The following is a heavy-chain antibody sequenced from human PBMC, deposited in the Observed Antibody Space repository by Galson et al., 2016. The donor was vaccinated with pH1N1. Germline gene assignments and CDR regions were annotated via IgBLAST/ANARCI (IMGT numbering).Heavy chain of an antibody. J-gene: IGHJ3*01. Sequence: PALVKPTQTLTLTCTFSGFPVPTSGVGVAWIRHPPGKAPEWLALIYWVDVERYSPSLKGRLTITKDTSKNQVVLTMTNMAPVDTGTYYCAHREVTITNAFDVWGPGTLVTVSS. CDR1: GFPVPTSGVG. D-gene: IGHD5-12*01. CDR2: IYWVDVE. V-gene: IGHV2-5*02. CDR3: AHREVTITNAFDV.